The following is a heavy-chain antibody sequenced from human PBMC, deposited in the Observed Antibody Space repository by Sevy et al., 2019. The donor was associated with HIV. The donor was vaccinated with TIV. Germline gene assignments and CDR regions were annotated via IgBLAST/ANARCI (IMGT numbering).Heavy chain of an antibody. CDR3: ANDLVYCSGGRCAPYGAFDI. CDR2: ISGSADNT. D-gene: IGHD2-15*01. Sequence: GGCLRLSCAASGFTFSSYAMSWVRQAPGKGLEWVSGISGSADNTYFSDSVKGRFTISRDNSKNTLYLQMNSLRAEDTAVCYRANDLVYCSGGRCAPYGAFDIWGQGTPVTVSS. CDR1: GFTFSSYA. V-gene: IGHV3-23*01. J-gene: IGHJ3*02.